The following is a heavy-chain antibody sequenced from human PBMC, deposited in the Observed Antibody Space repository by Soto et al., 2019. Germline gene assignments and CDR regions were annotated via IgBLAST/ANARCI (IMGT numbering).Heavy chain of an antibody. CDR3: ARGTATPGVDV. Sequence: QVQLVQSGAEVKKPGASVKVSCKASGYTVTSYDINWVRQATGQGLEWMGWMNHNSGNTGYAQKFQGRVTLTRNHSISTAYMELGSLRSADTAVYYWARGTATPGVDVWGQGTTVTVSS. D-gene: IGHD1-1*01. CDR2: MNHNSGNT. V-gene: IGHV1-8*01. J-gene: IGHJ6*02. CDR1: GYTVTSYD.